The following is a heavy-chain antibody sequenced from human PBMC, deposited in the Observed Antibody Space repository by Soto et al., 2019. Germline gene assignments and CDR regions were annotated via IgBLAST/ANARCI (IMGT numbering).Heavy chain of an antibody. V-gene: IGHV4-34*01. CDR2: INHSGST. Sequence: SETLSLTCAVYCGSFSGYYWSWIRQPPGKGLEWIGEINHSGSTNYNPSLKSRVTISVDTSKNQFSLKLSSVTAADTAVYYCAREGYSYGLWYYYGMDVWGQGTTVTVSS. CDR1: CGSFSGYY. D-gene: IGHD5-18*01. CDR3: AREGYSYGLWYYYGMDV. J-gene: IGHJ6*02.